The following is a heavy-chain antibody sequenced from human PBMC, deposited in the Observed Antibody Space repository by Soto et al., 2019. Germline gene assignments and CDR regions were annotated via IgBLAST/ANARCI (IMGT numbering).Heavy chain of an antibody. J-gene: IGHJ5*02. Sequence: PSETLSLTCTVSVASVGSGGYYWIWIRQVPGKGLEWIGYIKYSGTTHYSPSLKSRVNISFDKSKNQFSLKLSSVTAADTAVYYCAREGEAAAGIGWFDPWGQGTLVTVSS. D-gene: IGHD6-13*01. V-gene: IGHV4-31*03. CDR2: IKYSGTT. CDR3: AREGEAAAGIGWFDP. CDR1: VASVGSGGYY.